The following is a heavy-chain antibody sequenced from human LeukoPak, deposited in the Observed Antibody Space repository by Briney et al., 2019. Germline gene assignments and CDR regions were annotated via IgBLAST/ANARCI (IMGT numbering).Heavy chain of an antibody. CDR1: GYIFTSYY. CDR2: INPSGGST. CDR3: AIDVDTAIRRSFDY. V-gene: IGHV1-46*01. J-gene: IGHJ4*02. Sequence: ASVKVSCKAFGYIFTSYYMHWVRQAPGQGLEWMGVINPSGGSTSYAQKFQGRVTMTRDTSTNTVYMELSSLRSEDTAVYYRAIDVDTAIRRSFDYWGQGTLVTVSS. D-gene: IGHD5-18*01.